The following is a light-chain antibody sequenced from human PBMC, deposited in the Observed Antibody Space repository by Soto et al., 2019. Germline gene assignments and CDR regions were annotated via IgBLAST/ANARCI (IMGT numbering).Light chain of an antibody. Sequence: QSALAQPASVSGSPGQSITISCTGTSSDVGYSNYVSWYQQLPGKAPKLMIYDVSDRPSGVSNRFSGSKSGSTASLTISGLQAEDEAHYYCSSYTSSSLYVFGTGTKVTVL. CDR3: SSYTSSSLYV. V-gene: IGLV2-14*01. J-gene: IGLJ1*01. CDR2: DVS. CDR1: SSDVGYSNY.